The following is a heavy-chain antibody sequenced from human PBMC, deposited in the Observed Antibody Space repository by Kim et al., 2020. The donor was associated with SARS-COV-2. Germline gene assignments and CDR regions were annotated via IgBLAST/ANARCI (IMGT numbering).Heavy chain of an antibody. V-gene: IGHV3-23*01. CDR2: ISGSGGTT. J-gene: IGHJ3*02. CDR3: AKVGYGSGSYYNGGAFDM. D-gene: IGHD3-10*01. Sequence: GGSLRLSCAASGFTFSSYAMNWVRQAPGKGLEWVSTISGSGGTTYYAESVKGRFIISRDNSQNTLYLQMSSLRAEDTAVYYCAKVGYGSGSYYNGGAFDMWGQGTMVTVSS. CDR1: GFTFSSYA.